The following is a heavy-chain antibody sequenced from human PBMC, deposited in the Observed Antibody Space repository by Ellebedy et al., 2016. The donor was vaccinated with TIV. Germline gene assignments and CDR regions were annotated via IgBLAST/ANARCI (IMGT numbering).Heavy chain of an antibody. D-gene: IGHD4-23*01. CDR1: GGSISSGGYS. CDR3: ASYYGGENIEGHYFDY. V-gene: IGHV4-30-2*01. J-gene: IGHJ4*02. CDR2: IYHSGST. Sequence: LRLSCAVSGGSISSGGYSWSWIRQPPGKGLEWIGYIYHSGSTYYNPSLKSRVTISVDTSKNQFSLKLSSVTAADTAVYYCASYYGGENIEGHYFDYWGQGTLVTVSS.